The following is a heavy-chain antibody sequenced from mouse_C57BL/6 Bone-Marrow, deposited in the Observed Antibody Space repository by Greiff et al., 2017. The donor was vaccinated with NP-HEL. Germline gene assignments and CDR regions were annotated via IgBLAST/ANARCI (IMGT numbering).Heavy chain of an antibody. D-gene: IGHD2-3*01. Sequence: QVQLQQPGAELVKPGASVKVSCKASGYTFTSYWMHWVKQRPGQGLEWIGRIHPSDSDTNYNQEFKGKATLTVDKSSSTAYMQLSSLTSEDSAVYYCHIYDGYYENAWFAYWGQGTLVTVSA. V-gene: IGHV1-74*01. J-gene: IGHJ3*01. CDR3: HIYDGYYENAWFAY. CDR1: GYTFTSYW. CDR2: IHPSDSDT.